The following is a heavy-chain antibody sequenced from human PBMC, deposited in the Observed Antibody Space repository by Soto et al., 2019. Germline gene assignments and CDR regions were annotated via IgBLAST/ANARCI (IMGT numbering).Heavy chain of an antibody. CDR3: AREGDDVLRFLEWLSDGGRYFDY. CDR1: GYSISSGYY. J-gene: IGHJ4*02. D-gene: IGHD3-3*01. Sequence: PSETLSLTCAVSGYSISSGYYWGCIRQPPGKGLEWIGTIYLSGTTYYNPSLKSRVTISVDTSKNQFSLELSSVTAADTAVYYCAREGDDVLRFLEWLSDGGRYFDYWGQGTLVTVSS. CDR2: IYLSGTT. V-gene: IGHV4-38-2*02.